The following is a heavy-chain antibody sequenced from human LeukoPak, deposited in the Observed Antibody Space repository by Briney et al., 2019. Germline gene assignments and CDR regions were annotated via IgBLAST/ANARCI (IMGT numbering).Heavy chain of an antibody. V-gene: IGHV4-59*01. CDR3: ARGDYYYSYYMDV. J-gene: IGHJ6*03. Sequence: SETLSLTCTVSGGSISTYYWNWIRQPPGKGLEWSGYIYYSGSTNYNPSLKSRVTISVDTSKKQFSLKLSSVTAADTAMYYCARGDYYYSYYMDVWGKGTTVTVSS. CDR2: IYYSGST. CDR1: GGSISTYY.